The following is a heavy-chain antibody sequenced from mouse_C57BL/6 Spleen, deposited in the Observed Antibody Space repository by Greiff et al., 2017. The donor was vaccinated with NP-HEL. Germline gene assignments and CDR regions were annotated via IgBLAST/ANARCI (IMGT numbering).Heavy chain of an antibody. D-gene: IGHD2-4*01. V-gene: IGHV1-50*01. CDR3: ARNYDYVDY. CDR1: GYTFTSYW. CDR2: IDPSDSYT. Sequence: QVQLKQSGAELVKPGASVKLSCKASGYTFTSYWMQWVKQRPGQGLEWIGEIDPSDSYTNYNQKFKGKATLTVDTSSSTAYMQLSSLTSEDSAVYYCARNYDYVDYWGQGTTLTVSS. J-gene: IGHJ2*01.